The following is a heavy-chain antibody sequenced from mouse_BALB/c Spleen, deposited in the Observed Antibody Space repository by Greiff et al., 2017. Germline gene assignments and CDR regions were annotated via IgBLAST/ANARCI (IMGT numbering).Heavy chain of an antibody. J-gene: IGHJ3*01. CDR3: ATYDGYYGPAWFAY. CDR2: ISSGSSTI. D-gene: IGHD2-3*01. CDR1: GFTFSSFG. Sequence: EVQVVESGGGLVQPGGSRKLSCAASGFTFSSFGMHWVRQAPEKGLEWVAYISSGSSTIYYADTVKGRFTISRDNPKNTLFLQMTSLRSEDTAMYYCATYDGYYGPAWFAYWGQGTLVTVSA. V-gene: IGHV5-17*02.